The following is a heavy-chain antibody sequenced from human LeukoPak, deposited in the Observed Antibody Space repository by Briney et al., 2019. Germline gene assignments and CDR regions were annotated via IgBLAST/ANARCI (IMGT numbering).Heavy chain of an antibody. CDR2: IYYSGST. Sequence: KTSETLSLTCTVSGVSISSSSYYWGWVRQPQGRGVEWIVSIYYSGSTYYTPSLKSRFTISVHTSKIQFSLKLSSVPAADTAVYYCARDRDSSCYSPGHFGYWRQGTLVTVSS. CDR3: ARDRDSSCYSPGHFGY. CDR1: GVSISSSSYY. D-gene: IGHD6-13*01. V-gene: IGHV4-39*07. J-gene: IGHJ4*02.